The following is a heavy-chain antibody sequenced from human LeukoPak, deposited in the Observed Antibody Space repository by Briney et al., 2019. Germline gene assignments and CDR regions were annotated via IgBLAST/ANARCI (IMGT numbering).Heavy chain of an antibody. CDR2: IFHSGSS. Sequence: LRLSCAASGDSISSGDYSWSWIRQPSGKGLEWIGYIFHSGSSYYNPSLKSRVTISVDKSKNQFSLRLTSVTAADTAVYYCARELWFVNAPGSWFDPWGQGTLVTVSS. CDR3: ARELWFVNAPGSWFDP. D-gene: IGHD3-10*01. J-gene: IGHJ5*02. CDR1: GDSISSGDYS. V-gene: IGHV4-30-2*01.